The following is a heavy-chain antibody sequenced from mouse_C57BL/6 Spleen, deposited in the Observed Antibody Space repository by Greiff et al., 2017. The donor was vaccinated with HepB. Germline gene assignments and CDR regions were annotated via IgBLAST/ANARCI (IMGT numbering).Heavy chain of an antibody. CDR3: ARSSYYSNPYWYFDV. Sequence: EVKLMESGPGLAKPSQTLSLTCSVTGYSITSDYWNWIRKFPGNKLEYMGYISYSGSTYYNPSLKSRISITRDTSKNQYYLQLNSVTTEDTATYYCARSSYYSNPYWYFDVWGTGTTVTVSS. J-gene: IGHJ1*03. CDR2: ISYSGST. V-gene: IGHV3-8*01. CDR1: GYSITSDY. D-gene: IGHD2-5*01.